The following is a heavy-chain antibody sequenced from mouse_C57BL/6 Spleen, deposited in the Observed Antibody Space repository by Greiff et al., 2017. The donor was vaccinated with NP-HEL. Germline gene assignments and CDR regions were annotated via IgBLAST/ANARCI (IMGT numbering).Heavy chain of an antibody. CDR1: GFTFSDYG. V-gene: IGHV5-17*01. Sequence: EVHLVESGGGLVKPGGSLKLSCAASGFTFSDYGMHWVRQAPEKGLEWVAYISSGSSTIYYADTVKGRFTISRDNAKNTLFLQMTSLRSEDTAMYYCARGYDGYYVAMDYWGQGTSVTVSS. CDR2: ISSGSSTI. D-gene: IGHD2-3*01. J-gene: IGHJ4*01. CDR3: ARGYDGYYVAMDY.